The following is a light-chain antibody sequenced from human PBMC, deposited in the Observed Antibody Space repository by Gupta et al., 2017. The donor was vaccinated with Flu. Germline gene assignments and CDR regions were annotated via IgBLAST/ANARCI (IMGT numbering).Light chain of an antibody. Sequence: DIQMTQAPSTLSASVGDRITMSCRASQSISGWLAWYQQKPGKAPKLLIYKASNLESGVPSRFSGGGSGTYFTLTIDNLQPDDFATYYCQQYNIYPYTFGPGTKLEI. J-gene: IGKJ2*01. CDR2: KAS. CDR3: QQYNIYPYT. CDR1: QSISGW. V-gene: IGKV1-5*03.